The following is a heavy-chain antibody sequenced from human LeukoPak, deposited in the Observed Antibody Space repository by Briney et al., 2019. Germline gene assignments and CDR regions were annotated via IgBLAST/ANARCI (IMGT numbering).Heavy chain of an antibody. D-gene: IGHD5-24*01. V-gene: IGHV4-59*08. CDR1: GXSMSSYY. Sequence: SETLSLTCTVSGXSMSSYYGSWIRQPPGKGLEWIGYIYYSGSTKYNPSLKSRVTISVDTSKNQFSLKLSSVTAADTAVSYCARGARAGYNLEPFDYWGQGTLVTVSS. J-gene: IGHJ4*02. CDR3: ARGARAGYNLEPFDY. CDR2: IYYSGST.